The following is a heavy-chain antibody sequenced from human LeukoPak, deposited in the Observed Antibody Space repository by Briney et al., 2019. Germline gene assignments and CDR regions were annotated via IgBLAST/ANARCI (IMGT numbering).Heavy chain of an antibody. D-gene: IGHD2/OR15-2a*01. J-gene: IGHJ3*02. V-gene: IGHV3-21*01. CDR3: LTIVETTFDAFDI. Sequence: GGSLRLSCAASEFTFSSYNMNWVRQAPGKGLEWVSSISSSSKYIYYADSVKGRFTISRDDARKTLYLQMNSLRAEDTAVYYCLTIVETTFDAFDIWGQGTMVTVSS. CDR1: EFTFSSYN. CDR2: ISSSSKYI.